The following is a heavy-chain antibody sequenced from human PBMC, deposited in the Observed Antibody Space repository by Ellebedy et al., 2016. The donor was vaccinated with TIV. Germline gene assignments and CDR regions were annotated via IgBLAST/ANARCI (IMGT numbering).Heavy chain of an antibody. CDR3: GREGYWTVTS. V-gene: IGHV3-33*08. CDR2: IWYDGSNA. Sequence: PGGSLRLSCAASGFTFSGFGIHWVRQAPGKGLEWVAIIWYDGSNAYYADSVKGRFTISRDNSKNTLYLQMNSLRGEDTAVYYCGREGYWTVTSWGQGTLVTVSS. D-gene: IGHD2-8*02. CDR1: GFTFSGFG. J-gene: IGHJ5*02.